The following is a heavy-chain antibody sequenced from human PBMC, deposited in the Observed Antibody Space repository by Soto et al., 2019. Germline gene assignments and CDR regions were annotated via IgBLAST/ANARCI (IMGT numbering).Heavy chain of an antibody. CDR3: APYCSSTSCYYPGLPY. D-gene: IGHD2-2*01. Sequence: SVKVSCKASGGSFSSYVISWVRQAPGQGLEWMGRIILMFGKTTYAQKFQGRVTITADESTSTAYMELSSLRSEDTAVYYCAPYCSSTSCYYPGLPYWGQGTLVTVSS. CDR2: IILMFGKT. V-gene: IGHV1-69*13. J-gene: IGHJ4*02. CDR1: GGSFSSYV.